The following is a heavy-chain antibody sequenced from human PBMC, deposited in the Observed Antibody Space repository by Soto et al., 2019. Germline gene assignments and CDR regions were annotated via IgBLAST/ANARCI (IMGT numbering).Heavy chain of an antibody. CDR1: GYSFTSYW. CDR3: DTDPGYYTTYHYYGMAV. Sequence: PGESLKISCDGSGYSFTSYWIGGVRQMPGKGLEWMGVIYPGDSDTRYSPSFQGQVTISAAKSISTAYLQWSRLQASDTDMSYCDTDPGYYTTYHYYGMAVWGERPTVPASS. J-gene: IGHJ6*02. D-gene: IGHD3-22*01. CDR2: IYPGDSDT. V-gene: IGHV5-51*01.